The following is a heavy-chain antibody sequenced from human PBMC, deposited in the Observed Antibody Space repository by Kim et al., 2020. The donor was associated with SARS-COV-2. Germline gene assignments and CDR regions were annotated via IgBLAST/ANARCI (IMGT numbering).Heavy chain of an antibody. CDR3: ARGNSGSYVLDYYYYGMDV. D-gene: IGHD1-26*01. CDR1: GGSVSSGSYY. J-gene: IGHJ6*02. CDR2: IYYSGST. Sequence: SETLSLTCTVSGGSVSSGSYYWSWIRQPPGKGLEWIGYIYYSGSTNYNPSLKSRVTISVDTSKNQFSLKLSSVTAADTAVYYCARGNSGSYVLDYYYYGMDVWGQGTTVTVSS. V-gene: IGHV4-61*01.